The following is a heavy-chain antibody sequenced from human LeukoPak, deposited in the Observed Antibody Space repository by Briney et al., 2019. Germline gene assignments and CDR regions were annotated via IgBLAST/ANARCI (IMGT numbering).Heavy chain of an antibody. Sequence: SGRSLRLSCAASGFTFDDYAMHWVRQAPGKGLEWVSGISWNSGSIGYADSVKGRFTISRDNAKNSLYLQMNSLRAEDTALYYCAKAKPLAGYYYDSSGYFPIDYWGQGTLVTVSS. CDR1: GFTFDDYA. CDR2: ISWNSGSI. V-gene: IGHV3-9*01. J-gene: IGHJ4*02. D-gene: IGHD3-22*01. CDR3: AKAKPLAGYYYDSSGYFPIDY.